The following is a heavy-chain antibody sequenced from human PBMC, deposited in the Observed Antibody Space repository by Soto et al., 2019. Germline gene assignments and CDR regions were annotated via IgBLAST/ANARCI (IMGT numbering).Heavy chain of an antibody. V-gene: IGHV4-30-2*01. D-gene: IGHD4-17*01. CDR3: ASEPYDYGDYGRFDP. J-gene: IGHJ5*02. CDR2: IYHSGST. Sequence: QLQLQESGSGLVKPSQTLSLTCAVSGGSISSGGYSWSWIRQPPGKGLEWIGYIYHSGSTYYNPSLKSRVTIXVDXSXTQFSRKLSSGTAADTAVYYCASEPYDYGDYGRFDPWGQGTLVTVSS. CDR1: GGSISSGGYS.